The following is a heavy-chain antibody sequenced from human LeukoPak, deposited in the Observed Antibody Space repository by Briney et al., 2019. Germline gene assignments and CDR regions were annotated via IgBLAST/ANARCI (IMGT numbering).Heavy chain of an antibody. Sequence: LPGRSLRLSCAASGFTFSSYGMHWVRQAPGKGLEWVAVIWYDGSNKYYADSVKGRFTISRDNSKNTLYLQMNSLRAEDTAMYYCARGHWGLDYWGQGTLVTVSS. CDR1: GFTFSSYG. CDR3: ARGHWGLDY. CDR2: IWYDGSNK. J-gene: IGHJ4*02. D-gene: IGHD7-27*01. V-gene: IGHV3-33*01.